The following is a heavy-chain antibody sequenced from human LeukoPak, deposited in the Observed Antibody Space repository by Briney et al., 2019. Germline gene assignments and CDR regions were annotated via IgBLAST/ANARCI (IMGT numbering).Heavy chain of an antibody. CDR2: ISGRGDTT. V-gene: IGHV3-23*01. Sequence: GSLRLSCAGSGFTFSNYGMTWVRQAPGKGLEWVSAISGRGDTTRYGESVKGRFTVSRDNSKNTLYLEMTNLKAEDAAVYFCAVDQIGDYLGAFDFWGKGTLVTVSS. D-gene: IGHD4-17*01. CDR1: GFTFSNYG. CDR3: AVDQIGDYLGAFDF. J-gene: IGHJ3*01.